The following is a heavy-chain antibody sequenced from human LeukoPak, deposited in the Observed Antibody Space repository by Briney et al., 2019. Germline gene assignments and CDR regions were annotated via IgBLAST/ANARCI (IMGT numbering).Heavy chain of an antibody. CDR3: ASGFIVGATNFDY. J-gene: IGHJ4*02. CDR2: MNPNSGNT. Sequence: ASVKVSCKASGYTFTSYDINWVRQATGQGLEWMGWMNPNSGNTGYAQKFQGRVTMTRNTSISTAYMELSGLRSEDTAVYYCASGFIVGATNFDYWGQGTLVTVSS. D-gene: IGHD1-26*01. V-gene: IGHV1-8*01. CDR1: GYTFTSYD.